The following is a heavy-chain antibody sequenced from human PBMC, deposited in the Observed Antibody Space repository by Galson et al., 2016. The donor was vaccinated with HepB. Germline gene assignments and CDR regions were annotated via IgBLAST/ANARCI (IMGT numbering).Heavy chain of an antibody. CDR3: ARGVDTAMGYYFD. D-gene: IGHD5-18*01. CDR2: ISYDGTNK. Sequence: SLRLSCAASGFTFSTYAMHWVRQAPGKGLEWVAVISYDGTNKYYADPVRGRFTISRDNSKKKLYMEMKSLRAEDTAVYYCARGVDTAMGYYFDYGAREPWSPSPQ. CDR1: GFTFSTYA. J-gene: IGHJ4*02. V-gene: IGHV3-30*04.